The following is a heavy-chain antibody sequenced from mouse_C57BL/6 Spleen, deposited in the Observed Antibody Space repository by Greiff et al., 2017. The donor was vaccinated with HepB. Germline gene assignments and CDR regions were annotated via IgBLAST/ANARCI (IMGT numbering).Heavy chain of an antibody. CDR3: TRDRRREFAY. CDR1: GFTFSSYA. V-gene: IGHV5-9-1*02. J-gene: IGHJ3*01. CDR2: ISSGGDYI. Sequence: LQQSGEGLVKPGGSLKLSCAASGFTFSSYAMSWVRQTPEKRLEWVAYISSGGDYIYYADTVKGRFTISRDNARNTLYLQMSSLKSEDTAMYYCTRDRRREFAYWGQGTLVTVSA.